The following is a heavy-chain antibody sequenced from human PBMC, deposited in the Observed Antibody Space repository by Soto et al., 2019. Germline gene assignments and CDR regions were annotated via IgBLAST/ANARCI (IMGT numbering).Heavy chain of an antibody. D-gene: IGHD5-12*01. CDR3: ARDGDGYNY. Sequence: QVQLQESGPGLVKPSETLSLTCTVSGGSVSSGSYYWSWIRQPPGKGLEWIGYIYSSGSTSYNPSLQSRFTISVDTSKNQFSLKLSSVTAADTAVYYCARDGDGYNYWGQGTLVTVSS. CDR1: GGSVSSGSYY. V-gene: IGHV4-61*01. J-gene: IGHJ4*02. CDR2: IYSSGST.